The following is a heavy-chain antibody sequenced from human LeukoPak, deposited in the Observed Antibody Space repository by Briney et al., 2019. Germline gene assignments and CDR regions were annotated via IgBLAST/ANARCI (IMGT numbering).Heavy chain of an antibody. CDR2: IKRKSDGGTT. CDR1: GFTFSNAW. J-gene: IGHJ3*02. V-gene: IGHV3-15*01. CDR3: TQESFPEAFVI. Sequence: SGGYLRLSCAVSGFTFSNAWMSWVRQAPGKGLEWVGRIKRKSDGGTTDYAAPVKGRFTISRDDSKNMLYLQMNSLKTEDTAIYYCTQESFPEAFVIWGQGTMVTASS.